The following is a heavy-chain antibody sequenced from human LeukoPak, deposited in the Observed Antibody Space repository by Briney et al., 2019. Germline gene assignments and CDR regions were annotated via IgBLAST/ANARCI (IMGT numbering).Heavy chain of an antibody. J-gene: IGHJ3*02. CDR1: GFTFSSYA. D-gene: IGHD2-15*01. Sequence: GGSLRLSCAASGFTFSSYAMSWVRQAPGKGLEWVSAISGSGGSTYYADSVKGRFTISRDNSRNTLYLQMNSLSAEDTAVYYCAKPLLGYCSGGSCYSGAYDIWGQGTMVTVSS. V-gene: IGHV3-23*01. CDR3: AKPLLGYCSGGSCYSGAYDI. CDR2: ISGSGGST.